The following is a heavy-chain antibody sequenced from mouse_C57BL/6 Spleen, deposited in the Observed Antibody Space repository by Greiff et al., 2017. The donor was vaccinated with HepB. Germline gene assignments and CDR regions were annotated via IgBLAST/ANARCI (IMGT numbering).Heavy chain of an antibody. Sequence: DVKLVESGGGLVQSGRSLRLSCATSGFTFSDFYMEWVRQAPGKGLEWIAASRNKANDYTTEYSASVKGRFIVSRDTSQSILYLQMNALRAEDTAIYYCARGTVVHWYFDVWGTGTTVTVSS. CDR3: ARGTVVHWYFDV. J-gene: IGHJ1*03. D-gene: IGHD1-1*01. CDR1: GFTFSDFY. CDR2: SRNKANDYTT. V-gene: IGHV7-1*01.